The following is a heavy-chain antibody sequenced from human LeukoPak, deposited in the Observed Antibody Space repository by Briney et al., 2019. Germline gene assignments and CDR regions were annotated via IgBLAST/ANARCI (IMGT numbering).Heavy chain of an antibody. CDR3: ARGRAAAGNYYYYYMDV. J-gene: IGHJ6*03. CDR2: ISSSSSTI. V-gene: IGHV3-48*01. Sequence: GGSLRLSCAASGFTFSSYSMNWVRQAPGKGLEWVSYISSSSSTIYYADSVKGRFTISRDNAKNSLYLQMNSLRAEDTAVYYCARGRAAAGNYYYYYMDVWGKGTTVTVSS. CDR1: GFTFSSYS. D-gene: IGHD6-13*01.